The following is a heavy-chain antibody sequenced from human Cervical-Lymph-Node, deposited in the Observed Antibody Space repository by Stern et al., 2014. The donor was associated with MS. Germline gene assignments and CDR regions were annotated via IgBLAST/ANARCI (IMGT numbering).Heavy chain of an antibody. Sequence: QITLKESGPTLVQPTQTLTLTCTFSGFSLSTSGVSVAWIRQPPGKALEWLVLLYWDDDKRSSPSLNSRLTLTKDPSTNQVVLTMTNMDPVDTATYYCAHSGRGYYEVVDNWGQGILVTVSS. CDR1: GFSLSTSGVS. CDR3: AHSGRGYYEVVDN. CDR2: LYWDDDK. D-gene: IGHD3-22*01. J-gene: IGHJ4*02. V-gene: IGHV2-5*02.